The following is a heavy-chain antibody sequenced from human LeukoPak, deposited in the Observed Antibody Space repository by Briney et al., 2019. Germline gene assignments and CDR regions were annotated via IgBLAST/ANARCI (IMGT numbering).Heavy chain of an antibody. D-gene: IGHD3-3*01. CDR3: ARDNGVVHGVYYMDV. CDR1: GVTFSKYL. J-gene: IGHJ6*03. V-gene: IGHV3-7*01. CDR2: IKQDGSEK. Sequence: GSLRPSCAASGVTFSKYLVTWVRPAPGKGLEWGADIKQDGSEKLYVNSVRGRFTISRDNAKMSLFLQMNSLRAEDTAVYYCARDNGVVHGVYYMDVWGKGTTVTVS.